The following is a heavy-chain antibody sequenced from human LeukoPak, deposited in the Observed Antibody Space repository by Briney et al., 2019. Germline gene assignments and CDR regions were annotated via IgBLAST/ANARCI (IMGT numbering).Heavy chain of an antibody. J-gene: IGHJ4*02. CDR1: GYSVSSGYY. Sequence: SETLSLTCAVSGYSVSSGYYCGWIRQPPGKGLEWIGSIYHTGSTYYNPSLQSRVTISLDSPKNQFSLKLTSVTAADTAVYYCAGGGTAVVMELTYYFDTWGQGTPVTVSS. V-gene: IGHV4-38-2*01. D-gene: IGHD3-22*01. CDR3: AGGGTAVVMELTYYFDT. CDR2: IYHTGST.